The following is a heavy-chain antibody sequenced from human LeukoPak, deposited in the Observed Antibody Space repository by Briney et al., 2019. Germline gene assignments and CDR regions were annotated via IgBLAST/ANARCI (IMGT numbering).Heavy chain of an antibody. J-gene: IGHJ4*02. CDR2: IWYDGSNK. Sequence: PGGSLRLSCAASGFTFSSYGMHWVRQAPGKGLEWVAVIWYDGSNKYYADSVKGRFTISRDNSKNTLYLQMNSLRAEDTAVYYCAREEVGGATYYGRGIDYWGQGTLSPSPQ. D-gene: IGHD1-26*01. CDR3: AREEVGGATYYGRGIDY. V-gene: IGHV3-33*01. CDR1: GFTFSSYG.